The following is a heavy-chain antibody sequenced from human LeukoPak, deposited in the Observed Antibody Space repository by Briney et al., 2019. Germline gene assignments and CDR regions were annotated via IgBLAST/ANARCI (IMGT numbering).Heavy chain of an antibody. D-gene: IGHD2-15*01. CDR2: IRYDGSNK. V-gene: IGHV3-30*02. CDR1: GFTFSSYW. Sequence: GGSLRLSCAASGFTFSSYWMSWVRQAPGKGLEWVAFIRYDGSNKYYADSVKGRFTISRDNSKNTLYLQMNSLRAEDTAVYYCAKEAAITPAFDIWGQGTMVTVSS. J-gene: IGHJ3*02. CDR3: AKEAAITPAFDI.